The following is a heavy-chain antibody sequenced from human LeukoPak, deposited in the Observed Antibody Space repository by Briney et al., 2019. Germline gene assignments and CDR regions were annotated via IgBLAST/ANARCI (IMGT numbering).Heavy chain of an antibody. Sequence: GASVKVSCKASGYTFTSYGISWVRQAPGQGLEWMGWISAYNGNTNYARKLQGRVAMTTDTSTSTAYMELRSLRSDDTAVYYCARTSKAAVTNYWGQGTLVTVSS. CDR3: ARTSKAAVTNY. CDR2: ISAYNGNT. D-gene: IGHD6-13*01. V-gene: IGHV1-18*01. CDR1: GYTFTSYG. J-gene: IGHJ4*02.